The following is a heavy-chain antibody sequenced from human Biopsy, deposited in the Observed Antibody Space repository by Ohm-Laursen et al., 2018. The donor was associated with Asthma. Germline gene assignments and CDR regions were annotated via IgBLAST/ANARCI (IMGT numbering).Heavy chain of an antibody. CDR3: ARAVSSSSYWYFDL. V-gene: IGHV4-39*02. D-gene: IGHD6-6*01. CDR2: IYYSGRT. CDR1: GDAMSTSGSY. J-gene: IGHJ2*01. Sequence: SDTLSLTCIVSGDAMSTSGSYWGWIRQSPGKGLEWIGGIYYSGRTYYNPSLESRFPITADTSKNHFSLKVTSVTAADTAVYYCARAVSSSSYWYFDLWSRGDLVTVSS.